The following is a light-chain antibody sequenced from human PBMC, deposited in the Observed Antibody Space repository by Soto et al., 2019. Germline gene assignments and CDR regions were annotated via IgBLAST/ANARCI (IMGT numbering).Light chain of an antibody. V-gene: IGKV1-17*01. CDR3: LQHNRYPPCT. Sequence: DIQMTQSPSSLSASVGDRVTITCRASKGIRNDLCLYQQKPGKAPKLLIYAASSLQSVVPSRFSGRCSGTEFTLTISSLQPADFATYYCLQHNRYPPCTFGQGTKVEIK. CDR2: AAS. CDR1: KGIRND. J-gene: IGKJ1*01.